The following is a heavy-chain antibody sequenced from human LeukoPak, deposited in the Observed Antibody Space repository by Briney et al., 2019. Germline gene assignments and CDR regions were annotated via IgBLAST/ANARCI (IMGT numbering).Heavy chain of an antibody. Sequence: GGSLRLSCAASGFTLSSYGMHWVRQAPGKGLEWVAVIWNDGSKKYYADSVKGRFTISRDNSKNTVYLQMNSLRAEDTAVYYCARWVFEYWGQGTLVTVSS. CDR1: GFTLSSYG. CDR2: IWNDGSKK. CDR3: ARWVFEY. V-gene: IGHV3-33*01. J-gene: IGHJ4*02.